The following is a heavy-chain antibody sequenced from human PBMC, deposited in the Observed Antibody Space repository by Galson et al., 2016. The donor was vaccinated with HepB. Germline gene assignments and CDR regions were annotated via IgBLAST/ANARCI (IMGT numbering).Heavy chain of an antibody. CDR3: ARTGLGDFDY. J-gene: IGHJ4*02. D-gene: IGHD5/OR15-5a*01. CDR2: TRNRARSYTT. Sequence: SLRLSCAASGFILSDYYMDWVRQAPGKGLEWVGRTRNRARSYTTDYGASVKDRFIISRDNSKSSVYLQMNGLKPEDTAVYYCARTGLGDFDYWGRGTLVTVSS. CDR1: GFILSDYY. V-gene: IGHV3-72*01.